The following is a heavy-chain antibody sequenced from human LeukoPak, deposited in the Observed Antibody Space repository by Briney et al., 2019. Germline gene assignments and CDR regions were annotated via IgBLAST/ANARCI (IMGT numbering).Heavy chain of an antibody. J-gene: IGHJ4*02. CDR1: GYTFTTYS. CDR3: ARGPRLYSSSWYVPDF. D-gene: IGHD6-13*01. CDR2: NSAYNGNA. V-gene: IGHV1-18*01. Sequence: ASVKVSCKASGYTFTTYSITWVRQAPGQGLEWMGWNSAYNGNAKYAQRVQGRVTMATDTSTSTAYMELRSLRSDDTAVYFCARGPRLYSSSWYVPDFWGQGTLVTVSS.